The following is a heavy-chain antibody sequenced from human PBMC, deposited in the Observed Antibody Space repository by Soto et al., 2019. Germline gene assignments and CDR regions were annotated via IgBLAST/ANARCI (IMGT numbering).Heavy chain of an antibody. CDR1: GDSINSDKYY. V-gene: IGHV4-39*01. CDR3: ARLEGLATISYYFDF. J-gene: IGHJ4*02. CDR2: IYFRGNT. D-gene: IGHD3-9*01. Sequence: QLQLQESGPGLVKPSETLSLTCSVSGDSINSDKYYWGWIRQPPGKGLEWIGSIYFRGNTYYNPSLQTRATISLDKSKSQCSLKLNSVTAADSAVYFCARLEGLATISYYFDFWGQGALVTVSS.